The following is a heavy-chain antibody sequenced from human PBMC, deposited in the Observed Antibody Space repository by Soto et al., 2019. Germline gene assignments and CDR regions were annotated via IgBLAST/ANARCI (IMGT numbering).Heavy chain of an antibody. J-gene: IGHJ5*02. CDR3: ARAPRYCSSTSCYARARWFDP. V-gene: IGHV1-18*01. CDR2: ISAYNGNT. Sequence: ASVKVSCRASGYTFTSYGISWVRQAPGQGLEWMGWISAYNGNTNYAQKLQGRVTMTTDTSTSTAYMELRSLRSDDTAVYYCARAPRYCSSTSCYARARWFDPWGQGTLVTVFS. D-gene: IGHD2-2*01. CDR1: GYTFTSYG.